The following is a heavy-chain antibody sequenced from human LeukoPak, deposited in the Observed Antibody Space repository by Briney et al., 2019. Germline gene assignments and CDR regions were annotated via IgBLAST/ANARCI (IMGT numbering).Heavy chain of an antibody. CDR3: ARDQVPRDYGDSAFDY. CDR2: ISAYDGNT. D-gene: IGHD4-17*01. Sequence: ASVKVSCKASGYTFTSYGISWVRQAPGQGLEWMGWISAYDGNTNYAQKLQGRVTMTTDTSTSTAYMELRSLRSDDTAVYYCARDQVPRDYGDSAFDYWGQGTLVTVSS. CDR1: GYTFTSYG. J-gene: IGHJ4*02. V-gene: IGHV1-18*01.